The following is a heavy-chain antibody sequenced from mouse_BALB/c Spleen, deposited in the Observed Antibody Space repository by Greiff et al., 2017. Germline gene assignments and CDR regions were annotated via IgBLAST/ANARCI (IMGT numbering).Heavy chain of an antibody. CDR2: IWSGGST. J-gene: IGHJ3*01. CDR3: APSFYGYLAY. Sequence: QVQLKESGPGLVQPSQSLSITCTVSGFSLTSYGVHWVRQSTGKGLEWLGVIWSGGSTDYNAAFISRLSISKDNSKSQVFFKMNSLQANDTAIYYCAPSFYGYLAYWGQGTLVTVSA. V-gene: IGHV2-2*02. D-gene: IGHD2-9*01. CDR1: GFSLTSYG.